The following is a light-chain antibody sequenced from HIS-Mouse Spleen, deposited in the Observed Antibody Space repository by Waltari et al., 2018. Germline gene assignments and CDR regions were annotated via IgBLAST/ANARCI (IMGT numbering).Light chain of an antibody. CDR2: EDS. CDR1: ALPKKY. Sequence: SYELTQPPSVSVSPGQTARITCSGDALPKKYAYWYQQKSGQAPVLVIYEDSKRPSGGPGGFAGSSSGTMATLTISGDQVEDEADYYCYSTDSSGNHRVFGGGTKLTVL. V-gene: IGLV3-10*01. J-gene: IGLJ2*01. CDR3: YSTDSSGNHRV.